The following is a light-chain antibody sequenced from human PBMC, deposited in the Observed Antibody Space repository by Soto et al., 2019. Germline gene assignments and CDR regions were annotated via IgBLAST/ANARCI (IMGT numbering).Light chain of an antibody. Sequence: DIQMTHSPSSLSASVGDRVTITCRASQFINKYVSWYQQKPGKAPKLLIYAASSLQSGVPSRFSRSRSGTDFTLPINTLQPEACATYYCQQNYNAPWTFGQGTPVAVK. CDR1: QFINKY. V-gene: IGKV1-39*01. CDR3: QQNYNAPWT. CDR2: AAS. J-gene: IGKJ1*01.